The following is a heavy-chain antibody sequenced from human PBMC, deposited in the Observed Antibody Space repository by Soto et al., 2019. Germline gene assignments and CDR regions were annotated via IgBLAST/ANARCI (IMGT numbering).Heavy chain of an antibody. Sequence: PGGSLRLSCSASLFTFSIYAMSCFRQAPGKGLEWVSAISGSGGSTYYADSVKGRFTISRDNSKNTLYLQMNSLRAEDTAVYYCAKVLLRDGYNYVDWFDPWGQGTLVTVSS. J-gene: IGHJ5*02. V-gene: IGHV3-23*01. CDR3: AKVLLRDGYNYVDWFDP. CDR2: ISGSGGST. CDR1: LFTFSIYA. D-gene: IGHD5-12*01.